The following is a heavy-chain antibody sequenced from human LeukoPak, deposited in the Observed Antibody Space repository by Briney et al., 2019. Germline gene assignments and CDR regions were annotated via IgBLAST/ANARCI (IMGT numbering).Heavy chain of an antibody. D-gene: IGHD3-9*01. CDR3: AKDLGSDVSTGMNWFDP. CDR2: VSYDGNTK. V-gene: IGHV3-30*18. CDR1: GFTFYNYG. J-gene: IGHJ5*02. Sequence: PGGSLRLSCAASGFTFYNYGMHWVRQAPGKGLEWVAVVSYDGNTKYYVDSVKGRFTISRDNSKSTLYLQMNSLRAEDTAVYYCAKDLGSDVSTGMNWFDPWGQGTLVTVSS.